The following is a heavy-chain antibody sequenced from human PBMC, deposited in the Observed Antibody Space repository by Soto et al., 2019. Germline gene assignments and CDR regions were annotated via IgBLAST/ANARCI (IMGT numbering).Heavy chain of an antibody. CDR3: ARDKSSYCSGGSCYEVGSYYYYGMDV. V-gene: IGHV4-38-2*02. CDR1: GYSISSGYY. Sequence: ATLSLTCAVSGYSISSGYYWGWIRQPPGKGLEWIGSIYHSGSTYYNPSLKSRVTISVDTSKNQFSLKLSSVTAADTAVYYCARDKSSYCSGGSCYEVGSYYYYGMDVWGQGTTVTVSS. D-gene: IGHD2-15*01. CDR2: IYHSGST. J-gene: IGHJ6*02.